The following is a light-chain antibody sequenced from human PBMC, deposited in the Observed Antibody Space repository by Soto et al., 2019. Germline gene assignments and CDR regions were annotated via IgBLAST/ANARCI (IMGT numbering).Light chain of an antibody. CDR2: GAS. Sequence: SPCALSLSTRERASLSCRASESVSSSYLAWYQQKPGQAPRLPIYGASSRATGIPDRFSGSGSGTDFTLTISRLEPEDFAVYYCQQYGSSPWTFGQGTKV. V-gene: IGKV3-20*01. J-gene: IGKJ1*01. CDR3: QQYGSSPWT. CDR1: ESVSSSY.